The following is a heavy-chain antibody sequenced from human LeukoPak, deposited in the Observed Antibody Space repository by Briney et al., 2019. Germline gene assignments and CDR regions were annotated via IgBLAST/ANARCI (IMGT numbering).Heavy chain of an antibody. CDR1: GFTFSSYG. Sequence: PGVSLRLSRAASGFTFSSYGMHWVRPAPGKGLEWVTVISYDGSNKYYAESVKGRFTISRDNSKNTLYLQMNSLRAEDTAVYYCAMRDGYNPLDYWGQGTLVTVSS. CDR3: AMRDGYNPLDY. V-gene: IGHV3-30*03. J-gene: IGHJ4*02. D-gene: IGHD5-24*01. CDR2: ISYDGSNK.